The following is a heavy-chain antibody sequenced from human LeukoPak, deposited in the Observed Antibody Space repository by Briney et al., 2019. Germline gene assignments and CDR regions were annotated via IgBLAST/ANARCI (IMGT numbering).Heavy chain of an antibody. D-gene: IGHD3-22*01. CDR2: ISGSGGST. V-gene: IGHV3-23*01. CDR1: GFTFSSYA. Sequence: GGSLRLYCAASGFTFSSYAMSWVRQAPGKGLEWVSAISGSGGSTYYADSVKSRFTISRDNSKNTLYLQMNSLRVEDTAVYYCAKGSITMIVVVCFDYWGQGTLVTVSS. CDR3: AKGSITMIVVVCFDY. J-gene: IGHJ4*02.